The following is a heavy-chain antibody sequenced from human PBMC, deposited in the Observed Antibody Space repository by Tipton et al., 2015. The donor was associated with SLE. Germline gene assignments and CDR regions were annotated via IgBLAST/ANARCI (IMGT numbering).Heavy chain of an antibody. D-gene: IGHD2-21*02. V-gene: IGHV4-61*02. CDR1: GGSISSGGYH. Sequence: TLSLTCTVSGGSISSGGYHWNWIRQPAGKGLEWIGRMDATGGTYYNPSLESRVAISLDTSNNRFSLRLNSVTATDTAMYYCAGMYGDARTNWFDLWGQGTLVTVSS. CDR3: AGMYGDARTNWFDL. CDR2: MDATGGT. J-gene: IGHJ5*02.